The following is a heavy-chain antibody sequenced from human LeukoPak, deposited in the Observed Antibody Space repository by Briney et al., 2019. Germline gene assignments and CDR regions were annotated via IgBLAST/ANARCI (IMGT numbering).Heavy chain of an antibody. Sequence: PGGSLRLSCAASGFTFSSYSMSWVRQAPGKGLEWVANIKQDGSEKYYVDSVKGRFTISRDNAKNSLYLQMNSLRAEDTAVYYCARVPGIALGFDPWGQGTLVTVSS. J-gene: IGHJ5*02. V-gene: IGHV3-7*01. CDR1: GFTFSSYS. CDR3: ARVPGIALGFDP. D-gene: IGHD6-13*01. CDR2: IKQDGSEK.